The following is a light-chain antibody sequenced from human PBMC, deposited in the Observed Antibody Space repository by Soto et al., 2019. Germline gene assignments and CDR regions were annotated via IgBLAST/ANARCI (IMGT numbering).Light chain of an antibody. J-gene: IGKJ3*01. CDR3: QQYNNWPFT. Sequence: EIVMTQSPATLSVSPGERATLSCRASQSISSNLAWYQHKPGQAPRLLIYGASTRATGIPPTLSGSGSGTEFTLTISSLQSEDFAVYYCQQYNNWPFTFGPGTKVDIK. CDR1: QSISSN. CDR2: GAS. V-gene: IGKV3-15*01.